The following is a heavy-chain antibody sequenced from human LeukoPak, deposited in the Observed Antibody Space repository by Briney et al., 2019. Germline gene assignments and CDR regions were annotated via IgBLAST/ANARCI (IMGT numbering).Heavy chain of an antibody. V-gene: IGHV1-8*01. CDR1: GYTFTSYD. Sequence: ASVKVSCKASGYTFTSYDINWVRQATGQGLEWMGWMNPNSGNTGYAQKFQGRVTMTRNTSISTAYMELSSLRSEDTAVYYCARGRGNWNYVDDQTEDYRGQGTLVTVSS. D-gene: IGHD1-7*01. CDR2: MNPNSGNT. J-gene: IGHJ4*02. CDR3: ARGRGNWNYVDDQTEDY.